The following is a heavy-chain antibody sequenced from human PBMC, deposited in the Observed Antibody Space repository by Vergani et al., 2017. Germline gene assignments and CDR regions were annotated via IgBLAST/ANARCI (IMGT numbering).Heavy chain of an antibody. CDR2: IYYSGST. CDR1: GGSISSSSYY. V-gene: IGHV4-39*07. J-gene: IGHJ6*02. D-gene: IGHD2-21*02. Sequence: QLQLQESVPGLVKPSETLSLTCTVSGGSISSSSYYWGWIRQPPGKGLEWIGSIYYSGSTYYNPSLKSRVTISVDTSKNQFSLKLSSVTAAGTAVYYCARLSCCGGDCYRYYYYGIDVWGQGTTVTVSS. CDR3: ARLSCCGGDCYRYYYYGIDV.